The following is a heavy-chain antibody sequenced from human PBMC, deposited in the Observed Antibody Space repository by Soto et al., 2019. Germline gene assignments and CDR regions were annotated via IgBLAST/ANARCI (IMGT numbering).Heavy chain of an antibody. CDR2: IIPIFGTA. CDR1: GVTFSSYV. Sequence: SVRVSCKASGVTFSSYVISWVRQAPGQGLEWMGGIIPIFGTANYAQKFQGRVTITADESTSTAYMELSSLRSEDTAVYYCAGRIAVAGTEVNYFDYWGQGTLVTVSS. V-gene: IGHV1-69*13. CDR3: AGRIAVAGTEVNYFDY. D-gene: IGHD6-19*01. J-gene: IGHJ4*02.